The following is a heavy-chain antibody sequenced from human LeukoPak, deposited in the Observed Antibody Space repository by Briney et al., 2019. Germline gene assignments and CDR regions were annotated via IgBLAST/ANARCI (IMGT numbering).Heavy chain of an antibody. Sequence: PGGSLRLSCAASGFTFSGYAMSWVRQAPGKGLEWVSAISGSGGSTYYAGSVKGRFTISRDNSKNTLHLQMNSLRAEDTAAYYCAKDPKGGWFGDEYFQHWGQGTLVTVSS. CDR3: AKDPKGGWFGDEYFQH. CDR1: GFTFSGYA. J-gene: IGHJ1*01. D-gene: IGHD3-10*01. CDR2: ISGSGGST. V-gene: IGHV3-23*01.